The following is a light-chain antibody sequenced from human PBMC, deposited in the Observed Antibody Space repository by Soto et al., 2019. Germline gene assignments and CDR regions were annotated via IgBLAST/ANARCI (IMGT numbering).Light chain of an antibody. V-gene: IGKV3-20*01. J-gene: IGKJ5*01. Sequence: EIVLTQSPGTLSLSPGERATLSCRASQSVSSTKLGWYQQKPGQAPRLLIYYASYRVTGIPDRFSGSGSGKFFPLTISRREPKVFAGYSCKNFANSPIPFAQGTGLEIK. CDR3: KNFANSPIP. CDR2: YAS. CDR1: QSVSSTK.